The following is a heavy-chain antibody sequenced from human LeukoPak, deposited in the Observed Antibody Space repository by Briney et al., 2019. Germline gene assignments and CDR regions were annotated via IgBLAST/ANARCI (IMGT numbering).Heavy chain of an antibody. V-gene: IGHV3-30*02. CDR3: ARAAKERVGGVYYFDY. CDR1: GFTFSSYA. J-gene: IGHJ4*02. CDR2: IRYDGSNK. Sequence: GGPRRLSWAASGFTFSSYAMHGVGQAPGRGREGGPFIRYDGSNKYYADSVKGRFTISRDNSKNTLYLQMNSLRAGDTAVYYCARAAKERVGGVYYFDYWGQGTLVTVSS. D-gene: IGHD1-1*01.